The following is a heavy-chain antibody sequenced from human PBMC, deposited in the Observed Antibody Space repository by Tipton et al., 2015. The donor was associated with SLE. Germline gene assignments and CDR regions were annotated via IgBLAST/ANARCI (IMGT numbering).Heavy chain of an antibody. CDR1: GFTFSSYW. J-gene: IGHJ6*02. CDR2: IKQDGSEK. V-gene: IGHV3-7*01. D-gene: IGHD3-10*01. CDR3: ARGYYGSSYGMDV. Sequence: SLRLSCAASGFTFSSYWMSWVRQAPGKGLEWVANIKQDGSEKYYVDSVKGRFTISRDNAKNSLYLQMNSLRAEDTAVYYCARGYYGSSYGMDVWGQGTTVTVSS.